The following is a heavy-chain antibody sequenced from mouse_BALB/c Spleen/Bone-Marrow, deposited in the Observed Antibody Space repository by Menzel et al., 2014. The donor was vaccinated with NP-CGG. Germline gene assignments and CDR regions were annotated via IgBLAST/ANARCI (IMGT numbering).Heavy chain of an antibody. CDR1: GYTFXSYD. J-gene: IGHJ3*01. V-gene: IGHV1S56*01. D-gene: IGHD3-2*01. CDR3: ARSGDSSGYGFAY. CDR2: IYPGDGST. Sequence: VKVVESGPELVKPGALVKISCKASGYTFXSYDINWVKQRPGQGFEWIGWIYPGDGSTKYNEKFKGKATLTADKSSSTAYMQLSSLTSENSAVYFCARSGDSSGYGFAYWGQGTLVTVSA.